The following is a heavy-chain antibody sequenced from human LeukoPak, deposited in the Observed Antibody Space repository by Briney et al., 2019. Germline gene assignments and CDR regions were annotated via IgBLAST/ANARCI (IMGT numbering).Heavy chain of an antibody. CDR3: VRGVGSSTSCYVRAFDI. J-gene: IGHJ3*02. CDR2: IKCDGSEK. V-gene: IGHV3-52*01. CDR1: GFTFSNSW. D-gene: IGHD2-2*01. Sequence: GGSLRLSCAASGFTFSNSWMHWVCQAPEKGLEWVADIKCDGSEKCYVDSVKGRLTISRDNAKNTLYLQVNSLRAEDMTVYYCVRGVGSSTSCYVRAFDIWGQGTMVTVSS.